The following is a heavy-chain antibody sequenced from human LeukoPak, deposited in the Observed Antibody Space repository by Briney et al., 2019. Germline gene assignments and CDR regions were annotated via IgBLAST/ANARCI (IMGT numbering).Heavy chain of an antibody. J-gene: IGHJ3*02. CDR2: IYSSGST. V-gene: IGHV4-59*08. Sequence: ASETLSLTCTVSGGSISSYYWSWLRQPPGKGLEWIGYIYSSGSTNYSPSLKSRVTISVDTSKNQFSLKLYSVTAADTAVYYCARRYSGYGNAFDIWGQGTMVTVSS. D-gene: IGHD5-12*01. CDR3: ARRYSGYGNAFDI. CDR1: GGSISSYY.